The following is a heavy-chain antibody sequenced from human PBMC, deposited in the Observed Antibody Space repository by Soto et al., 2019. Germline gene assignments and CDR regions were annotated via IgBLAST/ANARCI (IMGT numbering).Heavy chain of an antibody. Sequence: SGPTLVNPTQTLTLTCTFSGFSLSTNGVRVGWIRQPPGMALEWLAIISWNDEKHYSPSLKNRLNITKDTSKNQVVLTMTNMDPVDTATYYCAHRRVWSSDWYDWFEPWGQGMLVTVS. V-gene: IGHV2-5*01. J-gene: IGHJ5*02. CDR1: GFSLSTNGVR. CDR3: AHRRVWSSDWYDWFEP. CDR2: ISWNDEK. D-gene: IGHD6-19*01.